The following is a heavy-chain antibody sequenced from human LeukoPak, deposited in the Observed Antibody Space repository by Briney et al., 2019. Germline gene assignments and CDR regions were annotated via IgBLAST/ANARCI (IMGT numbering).Heavy chain of an antibody. J-gene: IGHJ4*02. CDR2: INPNSGGT. V-gene: IGHV1-2*02. D-gene: IGHD2-2*02. CDR1: GYTFTGYY. Sequence: ASVKVSCKASGYTFTGYYMHWVRQAPGQGLEWMGWINPNSGGTNYAQKFQGRVTMTRDTSISTAYMELSRLRSDDTAVYYCARGGPELGYCSSTSCYTPYWGQGTLVTVSS. CDR3: ARGGPELGYCSSTSCYTPY.